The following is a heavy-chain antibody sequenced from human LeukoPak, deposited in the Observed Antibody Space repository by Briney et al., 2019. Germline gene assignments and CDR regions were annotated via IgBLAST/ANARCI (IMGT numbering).Heavy chain of an antibody. V-gene: IGHV3-74*01. CDR2: IDEDGKTI. Sequence: QPGGSLRLSCAASGFTFNSYWMHWVRQAPGKGVVWFSSIDEDGKTIDYADSVKGRFTVSRDNAKDTLYLQMSSLRDEDTAVYYCVSDLCGGDNQWGRGTLVTVSS. CDR3: VSDLCGGDNQ. CDR1: GFTFNSYW. D-gene: IGHD2-21*02. J-gene: IGHJ4*02.